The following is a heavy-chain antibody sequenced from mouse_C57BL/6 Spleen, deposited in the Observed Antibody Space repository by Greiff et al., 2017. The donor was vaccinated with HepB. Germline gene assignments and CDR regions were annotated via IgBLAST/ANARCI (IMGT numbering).Heavy chain of an antibody. V-gene: IGHV1-18*01. J-gene: IGHJ4*01. CDR1: GYTFTDYN. Sequence: VQLQQSGPELVKPGASVKIPCKASGYTFTDYNMDWVKQSHGKSLEWIGDINPNNGGTIYNQKFKGKATLTVDKSSSTAYMELRSLTSEDTAVYYCARRITTVVAHYYAMDYWGQGTSVTVSS. CDR3: ARRITTVVAHYYAMDY. D-gene: IGHD1-1*01. CDR2: INPNNGGT.